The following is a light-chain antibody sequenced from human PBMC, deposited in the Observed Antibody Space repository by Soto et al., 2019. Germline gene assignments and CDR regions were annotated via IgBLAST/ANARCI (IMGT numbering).Light chain of an antibody. CDR2: GAS. CDR1: QSISSTY. J-gene: IGKJ2*01. V-gene: IGKV3-20*01. Sequence: EIVLTQSPGTLSLSPGERATLSCRASQSISSTYLAWHQQKPGQAPRLLIYGASNRATGIPDRFSGSGSGTDFTLTISRLEPEDFAVYYCQPYGSSPPYTFGQGTKLDIK. CDR3: QPYGSSPPYT.